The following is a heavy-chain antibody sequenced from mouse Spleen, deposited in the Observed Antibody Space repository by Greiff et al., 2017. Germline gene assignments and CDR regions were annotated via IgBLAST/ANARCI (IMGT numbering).Heavy chain of an antibody. V-gene: IGHV1-72*01. CDR3: ARGDYGIYYYAMDY. CDR2: IDPNSGGT. D-gene: IGHD1-1*01. J-gene: IGHJ4*01. Sequence: QVHVKQSGAELVKPGASVKLSCKASGYTFTSYWMHWVKQRPGRGLEWIGRIDPNSGGTKYNEKFKSKATLTVDKPSSTAYMQLSSLTSEDSAVYYCARGDYGIYYYAMDYWGQGTSVTVSS. CDR1: GYTFTSYW.